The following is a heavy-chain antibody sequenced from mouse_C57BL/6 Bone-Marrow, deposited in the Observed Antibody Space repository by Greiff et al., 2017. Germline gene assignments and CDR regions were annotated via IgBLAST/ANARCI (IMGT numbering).Heavy chain of an antibody. CDR1: GFNINDYY. Sequence: VQLQQPGAELVKPGASVKLSCTASGFNINDYYMHWVKQRTEQGLEWIGRIDPEDGETKYAPNFKGKATITADTSSNTAYLQLSSLTSEDTAVYYCARERSTRQGGFAYWGQGTLVTVSA. V-gene: IGHV14-2*01. D-gene: IGHD5-1*01. CDR3: ARERSTRQGGFAY. J-gene: IGHJ3*01. CDR2: IDPEDGET.